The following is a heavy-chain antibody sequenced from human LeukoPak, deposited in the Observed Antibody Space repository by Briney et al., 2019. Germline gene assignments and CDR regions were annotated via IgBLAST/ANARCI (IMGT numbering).Heavy chain of an antibody. Sequence: PGGSLRLSCAASGFTFSSYSMNWVRQAPGKGLEWVSSISSSSSYIYYADSVKGRFTISRDNAKNSLYLQMNSLRAEDTAVYYCARAKTHSSSWALVIDYWGQGTLVTVSS. V-gene: IGHV3-21*01. CDR1: GFTFSSYS. D-gene: IGHD6-13*01. J-gene: IGHJ4*02. CDR3: ARAKTHSSSWALVIDY. CDR2: ISSSSSYI.